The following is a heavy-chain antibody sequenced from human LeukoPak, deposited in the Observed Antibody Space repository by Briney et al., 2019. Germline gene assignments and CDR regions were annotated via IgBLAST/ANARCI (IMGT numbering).Heavy chain of an antibody. J-gene: IGHJ3*02. CDR3: ARRINVVKGAFDI. D-gene: IGHD2-2*01. V-gene: IGHV5-51*01. CDR1: GYSFTNYW. CDR2: IYPGDSDT. Sequence: GESLKISCKGSGYSFTNYWIGWARQMPGKGLEWMGIIYPGDSDTRYSPSFQGQVTISADKSISTAYLQWSSLKASDTAMYYCARRINVVKGAFDIWGQGTMVTVSS.